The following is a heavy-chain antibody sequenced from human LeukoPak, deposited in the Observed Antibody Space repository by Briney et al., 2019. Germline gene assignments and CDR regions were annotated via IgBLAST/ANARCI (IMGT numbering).Heavy chain of an antibody. Sequence: GRSLRLSCAASGFTFSSYAMHWVRQAPGKGREWVAVISYEGSNKYYADSVKGRLTISRENSKNPLYLQMNSLRAEDTAVYYFARDEGVSGLFSSAFDIWGQGTMVTVSS. CDR3: ARDEGVSGLFSSAFDI. CDR2: ISYEGSNK. V-gene: IGHV3-30*04. J-gene: IGHJ3*02. D-gene: IGHD6-19*01. CDR1: GFTFSSYA.